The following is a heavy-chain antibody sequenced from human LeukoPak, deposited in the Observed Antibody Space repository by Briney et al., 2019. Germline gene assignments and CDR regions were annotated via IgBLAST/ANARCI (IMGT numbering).Heavy chain of an antibody. CDR2: IKTDGSEK. CDR3: ARDHDGYFDY. Sequence: GGSLRLSCAASGFTFSNFYISWVRQTPGKGLEWVANIKTDGSEKVYADSVKGRFTISRDDGKNSLYLQMNSLRAEDTAVYYCARDHDGYFDYWGQGTLVTVSS. CDR1: GFTFSNFY. V-gene: IGHV3-7*01. J-gene: IGHJ4*02.